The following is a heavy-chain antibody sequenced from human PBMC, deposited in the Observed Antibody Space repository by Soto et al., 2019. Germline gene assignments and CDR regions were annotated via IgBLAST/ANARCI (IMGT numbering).Heavy chain of an antibody. CDR3: ARTLYGDNVDY. D-gene: IGHD4-17*01. CDR2: INSDGSST. J-gene: IGHJ4*02. Sequence: AYLRLSCAASGFTFSSYWMHWVRQAPGKGLVWVSRINSDGSSTSYADSVKGRFTISRDNAKNTLYLQMNSLRSEDTAVYYCARTLYGDNVDYWGQGTLVTVSS. CDR1: GFTFSSYW. V-gene: IGHV3-74*01.